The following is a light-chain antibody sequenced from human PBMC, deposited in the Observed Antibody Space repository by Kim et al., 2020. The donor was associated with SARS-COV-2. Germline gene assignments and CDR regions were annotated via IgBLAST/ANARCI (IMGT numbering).Light chain of an antibody. CDR1: QGISSY. V-gene: IGKV1-8*01. J-gene: IGKJ2*01. CDR2: AAS. CDR3: QQYYSYST. Sequence: SASTGDRVTITCRASQGISSYVAWYQQKPGKAPKLLIYAASTLQSGVPSRFSGSGSGTDFTLTISCLQSEDFATYYCQQYYSYSTFGQGTKLEI.